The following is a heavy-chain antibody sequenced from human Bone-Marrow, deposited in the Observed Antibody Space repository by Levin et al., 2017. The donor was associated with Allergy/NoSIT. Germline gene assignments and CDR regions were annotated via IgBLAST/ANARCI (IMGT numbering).Heavy chain of an antibody. CDR3: ARDGMITFGGVIVTKFDY. D-gene: IGHD3-16*02. J-gene: IGHJ4*02. Sequence: GSLRLSCTVSGGSISSSRYYWGWIRQPPGKGLEWIGSIYCSGSTYYNPSLKSRVTISVDTSKNQFSLKLSSVTAADTAVYYCARDGMITFGGVIVTKFDYWGQGTLVTVSS. CDR1: GGSISSSRYY. V-gene: IGHV4-39*07. CDR2: IYCSGST.